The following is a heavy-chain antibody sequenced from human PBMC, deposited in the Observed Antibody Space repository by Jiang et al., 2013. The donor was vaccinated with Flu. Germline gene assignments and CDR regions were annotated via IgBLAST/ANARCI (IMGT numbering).Heavy chain of an antibody. CDR1: GYTFTGYY. J-gene: IGHJ4*02. D-gene: IGHD6-13*01. V-gene: IGHV1-2*06. CDR3: ARIVAAAGTSLDY. Sequence: SGYTFTGYYMHWVRQAPGQGLEWMGRINPNSGGTNYAQKFQGRVTMTRDTSISTAYMELSRLRSDDTAVYYCARIVAAAGTSLDYWGQGTLVTVSS. CDR2: INPNSGGT.